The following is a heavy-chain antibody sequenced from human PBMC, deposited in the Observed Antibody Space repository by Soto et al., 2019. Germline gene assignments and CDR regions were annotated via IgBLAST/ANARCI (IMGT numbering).Heavy chain of an antibody. J-gene: IGHJ4*02. CDR2: ISYDGSNK. D-gene: IGHD5-12*01. CDR3: ARGEEDSGYDFGFDY. V-gene: IGHV3-30-3*01. Sequence: GGSLRLSCAASGFTFSSYAMHWVRQAPGKGLEWVAVISYDGSNKYYADSVKGRFTISRDNSKNTLYLQMNSLRAEDTAVYYCARGEEDSGYDFGFDYWGQGTLVTVSS. CDR1: GFTFSSYA.